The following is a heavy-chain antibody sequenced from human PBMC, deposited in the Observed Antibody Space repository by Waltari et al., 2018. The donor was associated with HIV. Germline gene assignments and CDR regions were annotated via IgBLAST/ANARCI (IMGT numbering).Heavy chain of an antibody. Sequence: EVELVGSVCGAVEPGVSIRSYCADSGFPVSNYWIHWVRQAPGKGLVWVSRSNSDGSSTNYADSVKGRFTISRDNAKNTVYLQMNSLRAEDTAVYYCARGGSKPLDYWGQGTLVTVSS. V-gene: IGHV3-74*01. CDR2: SNSDGSST. CDR1: GFPVSNYW. J-gene: IGHJ4*02. CDR3: ARGGSKPLDY. D-gene: IGHD4-4*01.